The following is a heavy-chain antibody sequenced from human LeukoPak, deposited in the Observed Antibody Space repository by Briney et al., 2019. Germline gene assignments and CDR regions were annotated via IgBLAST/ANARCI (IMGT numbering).Heavy chain of an antibody. J-gene: IGHJ4*02. Sequence: PSETLSLTCTVSGGSISSSIYYWGWIRQPPGKGLEWIGSIYYSGSTYYNPSLKSRVTISVDTSKNQFSLKLSSVTAADTAVYYCASAWPSDWLFDYWGQGTLVTVSS. V-gene: IGHV4-39*01. D-gene: IGHD3-9*01. CDR1: GGSISSSIYY. CDR3: ASAWPSDWLFDY. CDR2: IYYSGST.